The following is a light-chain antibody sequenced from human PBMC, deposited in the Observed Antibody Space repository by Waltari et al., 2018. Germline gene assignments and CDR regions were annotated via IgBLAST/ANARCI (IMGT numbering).Light chain of an antibody. CDR2: GVS. CDR1: QVISSTY. CDR3: QRYGSLVA. V-gene: IGKV3-20*01. J-gene: IGKJ1*01. Sequence: EIVLTQSPDILSLSPGERATLSCRASQVISSTYVAWYQQKPGQAPRLLIYGVSSRATGIPDRFSGSVSETDFTLTISSLEPEDFAVYFCQRYGSLVAFGQGTKVEIK.